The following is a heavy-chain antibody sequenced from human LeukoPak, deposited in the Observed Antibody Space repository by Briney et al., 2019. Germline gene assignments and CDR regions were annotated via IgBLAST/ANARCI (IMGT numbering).Heavy chain of an antibody. J-gene: IGHJ6*02. CDR3: ARVAVTTSDWYYYYGMDV. V-gene: IGHV4-59*11. D-gene: IGHD4-17*01. Sequence: SETLSLTCTVSGGSISSHYWSWIRQPPGKGLEWIGYIYYSGSTNYNPSLKSRVTISVDTSKNQFSLKLSSVTAADTAVYYCARVAVTTSDWYYYYGMDVWGQGTTVTVSS. CDR2: IYYSGST. CDR1: GGSISSHY.